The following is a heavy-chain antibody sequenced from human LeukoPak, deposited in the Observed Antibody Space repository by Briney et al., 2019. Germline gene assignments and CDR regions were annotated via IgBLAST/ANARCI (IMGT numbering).Heavy chain of an antibody. CDR2: IYYSGTT. D-gene: IGHD2-15*01. V-gene: IGHV4-39*01. J-gene: IGHJ5*02. CDR3: ARRGAADRFDP. CDR1: GGSINSSDYY. Sequence: SETLSLTCPVSGGSINSSDYYWGWIRQPPGKGLEWIGRIYYSGTTYYTPSLKSRVTISVDTSKNQFSLKLSSVTAADTAVYSCARRGAADRFDPWGQGTLVTVSS.